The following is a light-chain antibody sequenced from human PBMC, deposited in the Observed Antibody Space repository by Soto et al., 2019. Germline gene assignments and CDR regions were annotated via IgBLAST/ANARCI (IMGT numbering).Light chain of an antibody. CDR2: GAS. J-gene: IGKJ1*01. CDR1: QSVSSNS. Sequence: EIVLTQSPGTLSLSPGERATLSCRASQSVSSNSLAWYQQKPGQAPRLLMYGASSRATGIPDRFSGSGSGTDFTLTISRLEPEDFAVYYCQQYDSATLTFGQGTKVEIK. V-gene: IGKV3-20*01. CDR3: QQYDSATLT.